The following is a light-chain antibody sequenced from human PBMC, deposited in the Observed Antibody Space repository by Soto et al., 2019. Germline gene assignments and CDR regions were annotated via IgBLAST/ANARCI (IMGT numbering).Light chain of an antibody. Sequence: QSVLTQPASVSGSPGQSITISCTGTSSEVGGYNYVSWYQQHPGKAPKLMIYDVSNRPSGVSNRFSGSKSGNTASLTLSGLQAEDEADYYCSSYTSSSTLVFGTGTKVTVL. J-gene: IGLJ1*01. CDR3: SSYTSSSTLV. CDR2: DVS. V-gene: IGLV2-14*01. CDR1: SSEVGGYNY.